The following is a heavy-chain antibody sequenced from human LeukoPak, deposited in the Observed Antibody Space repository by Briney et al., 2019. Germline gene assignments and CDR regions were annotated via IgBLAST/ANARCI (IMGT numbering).Heavy chain of an antibody. CDR1: GGSFSGYY. V-gene: IGHV4-34*01. Sequence: SETLSLTCAVYGGSFSGYYWSWIRQPPGKGLEWIGEINHSGSTNYNPSLKSRVTISVDTSKNHFSLKLSSVTAADTAVYYCARLGEVVSGSRRYYFDYWGQGTLVTVSS. CDR2: INHSGST. D-gene: IGHD1-26*01. CDR3: ARLGEVVSGSRRYYFDY. J-gene: IGHJ4*02.